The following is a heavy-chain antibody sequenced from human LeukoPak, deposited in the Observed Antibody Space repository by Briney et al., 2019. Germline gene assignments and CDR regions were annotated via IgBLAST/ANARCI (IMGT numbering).Heavy chain of an antibody. Sequence: GGSLRLSCAASGFSFSSYAMSWVRQAPEKGLEFVSGIYENGGTTYYADSVKGRFSISRDNSKNTLYLQMDSLRGEDTAVYYCAKDFRIGYSAHFDYWGQGALVTVSS. J-gene: IGHJ4*02. V-gene: IGHV3-23*01. CDR2: IYENGGTT. CDR1: GFSFSSYA. D-gene: IGHD2-21*01. CDR3: AKDFRIGYSAHFDY.